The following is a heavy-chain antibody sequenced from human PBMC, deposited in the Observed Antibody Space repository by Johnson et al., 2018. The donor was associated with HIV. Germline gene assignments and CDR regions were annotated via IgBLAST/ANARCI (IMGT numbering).Heavy chain of an antibody. CDR1: GFTFSDYY. J-gene: IGHJ3*02. Sequence: QVQLVESGGGLVQPGGSLRLSCAASGFTFSDYYMSWIRQAPGKGLEWISYIISSGSTIYYAASVKGRFTISRDNAKNSLFLQMNSLRAEDTTIYYCTGGWYNLSAFDIWGQGTMVTVSS. V-gene: IGHV3-11*04. CDR3: TGGWYNLSAFDI. D-gene: IGHD6-19*01. CDR2: IISSGSTI.